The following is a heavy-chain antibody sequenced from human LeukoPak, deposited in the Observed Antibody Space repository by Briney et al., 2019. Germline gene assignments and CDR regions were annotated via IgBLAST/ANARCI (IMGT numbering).Heavy chain of an antibody. J-gene: IGHJ4*02. Sequence: GGSLRLSCAASGFTFSSYAMSWVRQAPGKGLEWVSAISGSGGSTYYADSVKGRFTISRDNSKNTLYLQMNSLRAEDTAVYYCARVPGAYCGGDCYPDDYWGQGTLVTVSS. CDR1: GFTFSSYA. CDR2: ISGSGGST. V-gene: IGHV3-23*01. CDR3: ARVPGAYCGGDCYPDDY. D-gene: IGHD2-21*02.